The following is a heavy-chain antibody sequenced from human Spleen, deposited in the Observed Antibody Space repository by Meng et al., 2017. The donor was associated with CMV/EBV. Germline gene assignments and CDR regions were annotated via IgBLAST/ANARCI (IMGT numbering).Heavy chain of an antibody. CDR3: ARDGVRDGYNFYYFDY. D-gene: IGHD5-24*01. V-gene: IGHV4-38-2*02. J-gene: IGHJ4*02. CDR1: GFTFSDYY. Sequence: GSLRLSCAASGFTFSDYYMNWVRQPPGKGLEWIGSIYYSGSTYYNPSLKNRLTISVDTSKNQFSLKLNSVTAADTAVYYCARDGVRDGYNFYYFDYWGRGTLVTVSS. CDR2: IYYSGST.